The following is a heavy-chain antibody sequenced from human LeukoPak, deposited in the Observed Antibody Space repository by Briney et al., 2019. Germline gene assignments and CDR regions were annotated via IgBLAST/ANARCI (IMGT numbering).Heavy chain of an antibody. CDR1: GGSFSGYY. D-gene: IGHD2-2*01. CDR2: INHSGST. CDR3: ARCPQPVRVYYFDY. J-gene: IGHJ4*02. Sequence: SETLSLTCAVYGGSFSGYYWSWIRQPPGKGLEWIGEINHSGSTNYNPSLKSQVTISVDTSKNQFSLKLSSVTAADTAVYYCARCPQPVRVYYFDYWGQGTLVTVSS. V-gene: IGHV4-34*01.